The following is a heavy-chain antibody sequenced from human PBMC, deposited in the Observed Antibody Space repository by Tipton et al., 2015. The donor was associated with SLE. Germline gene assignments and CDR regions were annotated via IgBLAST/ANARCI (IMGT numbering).Heavy chain of an antibody. Sequence: TLSLTCAVNAGSFSGFYWIWIRQSPGKGLEWIGEINHSGSTNYNPSLESRANISVDTFKNQFSLRLRSVTAADTAVYYCARQVDVVQGDNWFDSWGQGTRVTVSS. D-gene: IGHD2-21*01. CDR1: AGSFSGFY. CDR3: ARQVDVVQGDNWFDS. V-gene: IGHV4-34*01. J-gene: IGHJ5*01. CDR2: INHSGST.